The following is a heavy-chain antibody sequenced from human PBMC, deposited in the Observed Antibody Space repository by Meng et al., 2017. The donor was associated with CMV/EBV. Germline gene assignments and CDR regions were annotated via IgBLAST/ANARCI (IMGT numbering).Heavy chain of an antibody. Sequence: GSLRLSCAVYGGSFSGYHWSWIRQPPGKGLEWIGEINHSGSTNYNPSLKSRVTISVDTSKNQFSLKLSSVTAADTAVYYCARGAGSDYWGQGTLVTVSS. D-gene: IGHD6-19*01. CDR1: GGSFSGYH. CDR3: ARGAGSDY. V-gene: IGHV4-34*01. J-gene: IGHJ4*02. CDR2: INHSGST.